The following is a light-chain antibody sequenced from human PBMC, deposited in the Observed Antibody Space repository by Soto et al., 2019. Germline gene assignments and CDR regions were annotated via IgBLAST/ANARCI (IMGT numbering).Light chain of an antibody. CDR3: QQYNNWLT. V-gene: IGKV3-15*01. CDR2: GAS. Sequence: IVFKKSLSTLSLTPGQRATLSCRASQSVSSNLAWYQQKPGQAPRLLIYGASTRATGIPARFSGSGSGTEFTLTISSLQSEDFAVYYCQQYNNWLTVGGGGKVAIK. J-gene: IGKJ4*01. CDR1: QSVSSN.